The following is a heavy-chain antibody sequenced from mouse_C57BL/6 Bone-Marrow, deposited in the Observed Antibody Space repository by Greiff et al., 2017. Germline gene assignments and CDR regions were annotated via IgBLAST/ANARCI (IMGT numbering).Heavy chain of an antibody. CDR1: GYTFTSYW. CDR3: AREGVLWLLDYAMDY. Sequence: VQLQQPGAELVMPGASVKLSCKASGYTFTSYWMHWVKQRPGQGLEWIGEIDPSDSYTNYNQKFKGKSTLTVDKSSSPAYMQLSSLTSEDSAVYFCAREGVLWLLDYAMDYWGQGTPVTVSS. J-gene: IGHJ4*01. V-gene: IGHV1-69*01. CDR2: IDPSDSYT. D-gene: IGHD3-1*01.